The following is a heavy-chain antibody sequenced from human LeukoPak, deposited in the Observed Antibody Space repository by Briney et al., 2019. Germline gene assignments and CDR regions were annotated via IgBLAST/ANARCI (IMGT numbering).Heavy chain of an antibody. J-gene: IGHJ4*02. V-gene: IGHV4-59*08. D-gene: IGHD5-12*01. Sequence: SETLSLTCTVSGGSISSYYWSWIRQPPGMRLEWIGYISDSGSTNYNPSLRSRVTISVETSKNQFSLKLSSVTAADTAVYFCARHAGYFSYDSWGQGTLVTVSS. CDR1: GGSISSYY. CDR3: ARHAGYFSYDS. CDR2: ISDSGST.